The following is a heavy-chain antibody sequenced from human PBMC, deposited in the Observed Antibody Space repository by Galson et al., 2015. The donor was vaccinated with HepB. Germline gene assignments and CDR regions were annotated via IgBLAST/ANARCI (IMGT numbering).Heavy chain of an antibody. CDR2: ISYDGSNK. V-gene: IGHV3-30*04. J-gene: IGHJ4*02. CDR1: GFTFSSYA. D-gene: IGHD3-16*01. Sequence: SLRLSCAASGFTFSSYAMHWVRQAPGKGLEWVAVISYDGSNKYYADSVKGRFTISRDNSKNTLYLQMNSLRAEDTAVYYCARTPSTFPYYFDYWGQGTLVTVSS. CDR3: ARTPSTFPYYFDY.